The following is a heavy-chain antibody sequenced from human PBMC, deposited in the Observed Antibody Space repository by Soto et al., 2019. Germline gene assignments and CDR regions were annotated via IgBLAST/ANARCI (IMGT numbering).Heavy chain of an antibody. CDR3: ARREIQGPIDY. CDR1: GYSISSSNW. D-gene: IGHD1-26*01. Sequence: QVQLQESGPGLVKPSDTLSLTCAVSGYSISSSNWWGWIRQPPGKGLEWIGYIYYSGTTYYNPSLKTRDTMSVDTSKNQFSLKLTSVTAVDTAVYYCARREIQGPIDYWGQGTLVTVSS. CDR2: IYYSGTT. V-gene: IGHV4-28*01. J-gene: IGHJ4*02.